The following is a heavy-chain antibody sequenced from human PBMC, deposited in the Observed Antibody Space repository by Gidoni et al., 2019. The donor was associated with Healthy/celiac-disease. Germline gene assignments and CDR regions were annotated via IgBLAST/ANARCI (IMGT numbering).Heavy chain of an antibody. CDR1: GFTFEDYA. Sequence: EVQLGEAGGGLVQRGRSLRPSCAASGFTFEDYAMHWVRQAPGNGLECVSGSSWNSGSIGYADSVKCRFTISRDNAKTSLYLQMNSLRAEDTALYYCAKDTIVSVVVAATRFDYWGQGTLVTVSS. CDR2: SSWNSGSI. D-gene: IGHD2-15*01. CDR3: AKDTIVSVVVAATRFDY. V-gene: IGHV3-9*01. J-gene: IGHJ4*02.